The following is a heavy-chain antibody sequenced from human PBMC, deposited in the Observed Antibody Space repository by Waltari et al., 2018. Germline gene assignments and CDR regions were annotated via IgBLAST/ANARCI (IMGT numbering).Heavy chain of an antibody. CDR2: INHRGNI. D-gene: IGHD2-21*01. CDR3: ARNSRDGYRLPGIIAY. J-gene: IGHJ4*02. Sequence: QVQLQQWGARLLKPSETLSLTCPVPGGWFRGHHWAWIRQAPGKGLEWIGEINHRGNINHNPSLKSRVTISVDTSKSQFSLSLNSVTAADTAVYYCARNSRDGYRLPGIIAYWGQGSLVTVSS. V-gene: IGHV4-34*02. CDR1: GGWFRGHH.